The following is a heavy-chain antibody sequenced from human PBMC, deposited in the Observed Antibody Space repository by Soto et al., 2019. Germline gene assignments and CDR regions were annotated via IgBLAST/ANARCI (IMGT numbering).Heavy chain of an antibody. V-gene: IGHV1-8*01. CDR2: MNPNTGKT. CDR3: ARGHSTDCSNGVCSFFYNHEMDV. D-gene: IGHD2-8*01. CDR1: GYTFTSYD. Sequence: GASVKVSCKASGYTFTSYDINWVRQASGQGLEWMGWMNPNTGKTGYAQKFQGRVTMTRDISISTAYMELTRLRSDDTAVYFCARGHSTDCSNGVCSFFYNHEMDVWGQGTTVTVSS. J-gene: IGHJ6*02.